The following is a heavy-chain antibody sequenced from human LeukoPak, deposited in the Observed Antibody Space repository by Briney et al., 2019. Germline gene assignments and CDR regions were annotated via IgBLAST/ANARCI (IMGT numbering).Heavy chain of an antibody. Sequence: GGSLRLSCAASGFTFSSYWMSWVRQAPGKGLEWVGRIKSKTDGGTTDYAAPVKGRFTISRDDSKNTLYLQMNSLKTEDTAVYYCTTVDSSGWYALDYGGQGTLVTVSS. CDR1: GFTFSSYW. CDR2: IKSKTDGGTT. CDR3: TTVDSSGWYALDY. V-gene: IGHV3-15*01. D-gene: IGHD6-19*01. J-gene: IGHJ4*02.